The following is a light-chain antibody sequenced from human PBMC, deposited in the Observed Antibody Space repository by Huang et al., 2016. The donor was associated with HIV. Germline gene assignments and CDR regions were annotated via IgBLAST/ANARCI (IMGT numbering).Light chain of an antibody. Sequence: DIQMTQSPSTLSASVGDRVTILCRASPNINTWLALYQQKPGKAPDLLIYRASSLQGGGPSRFTGSGSGTEFTLTITSLQPDDLGTYYCQQYNTYLYTFGQGTKLEI. V-gene: IGKV1-5*03. J-gene: IGKJ2*01. CDR3: QQYNTYLYT. CDR2: RAS. CDR1: PNINTW.